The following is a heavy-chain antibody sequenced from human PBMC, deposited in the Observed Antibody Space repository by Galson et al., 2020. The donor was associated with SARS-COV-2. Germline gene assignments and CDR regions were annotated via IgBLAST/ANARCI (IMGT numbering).Heavy chain of an antibody. CDR2: ISYDGSNK. V-gene: IGHV3-30-3*01. D-gene: IGHD1-26*01. CDR3: ARAVRGSYYAAFDY. Sequence: GGSLRLSCAASGFTFSSYAMHWVRQAPGKGLEWVAVISYDGSNKYYADSVKGRFTISRDNSKNTLYLQMNSLRAEDTAVYYCARAVRGSYYAAFDYWGQGTLVTVSS. CDR1: GFTFSSYA. J-gene: IGHJ4*02.